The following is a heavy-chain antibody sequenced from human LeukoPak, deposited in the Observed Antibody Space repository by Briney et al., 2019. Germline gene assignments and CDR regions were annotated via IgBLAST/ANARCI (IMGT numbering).Heavy chain of an antibody. CDR3: AKGTYYDFWSGYYQYFQH. Sequence: PGGSLRLSCVVSGFTFSTYAMSWVRQAPGKGLEWVSAISSSGGTTYYADSVKGRFTISRDNSKNTLYLQMNSLRVEDTAVYYCAKGTYYDFWSGYYQYFQHWGQGTLVTVSS. J-gene: IGHJ1*01. CDR2: ISSSGGTT. D-gene: IGHD3-3*01. CDR1: GFTFSTYA. V-gene: IGHV3-23*01.